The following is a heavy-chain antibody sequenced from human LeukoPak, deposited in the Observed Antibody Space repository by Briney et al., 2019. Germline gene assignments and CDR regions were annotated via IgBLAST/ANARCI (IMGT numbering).Heavy chain of an antibody. Sequence: GASVKVSCKSSGYTFTSYVISWVRQPPGQGLEWMGCISAYNGNTNYAQKLQGRVTMTTDTSTSTAYMELRSLRSDDTAVYYCGYGGNSVDYWGQGTLVTVSS. V-gene: IGHV1-18*01. CDR3: GYGGNSVDY. CDR1: GYTFTSYV. D-gene: IGHD4-23*01. CDR2: ISAYNGNT. J-gene: IGHJ4*02.